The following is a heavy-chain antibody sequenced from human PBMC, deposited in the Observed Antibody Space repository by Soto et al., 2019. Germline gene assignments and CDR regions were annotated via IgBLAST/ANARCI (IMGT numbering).Heavy chain of an antibody. Sequence: SVKASCKASRGTFSSYAISWVRQAPGQGLEWMGGIIPIFGTANYAQKFQGRVTITADESTSTAYMELSSLRSEDTAVYYCARGLLTIFGLATYQPYGMDVWRQGTTVTVSS. CDR1: RGTFSSYA. D-gene: IGHD3-3*01. CDR3: ARGLLTIFGLATYQPYGMDV. J-gene: IGHJ6*02. V-gene: IGHV1-69*13. CDR2: IIPIFGTA.